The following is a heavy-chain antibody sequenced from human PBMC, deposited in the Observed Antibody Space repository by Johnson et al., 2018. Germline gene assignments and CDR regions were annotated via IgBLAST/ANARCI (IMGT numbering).Heavy chain of an antibody. J-gene: IGHJ1*01. V-gene: IGHV3-30*18. CDR3: AKGGMVVTNIQYLQH. CDR1: GFTFSTYG. Sequence: VQLVETGGGVVQPGRSLRLSCAASGFTFSTYGMHWVRQAPGKGLEWVAVMSYDGSETYYADSVKGRFTISRDNSKNTLYLQLNSLRAEDTAVYYCAKGGMVVTNIQYLQHWGQGTLVTVSS. CDR2: MSYDGSET. D-gene: IGHD2-21*02.